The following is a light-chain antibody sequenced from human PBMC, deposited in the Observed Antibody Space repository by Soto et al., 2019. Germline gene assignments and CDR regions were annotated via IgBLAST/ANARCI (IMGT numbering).Light chain of an antibody. CDR1: ISDVGSYNY. CDR2: EVS. V-gene: IGLV2-14*01. CDR3: SSYTSSSTL. J-gene: IGLJ1*01. Sequence: QSLLTQPSSLSVSPGQSITISCTGTISDVGSYNYVSWYQQHPGKAPKLMIYEVSDRPSGISSRFSGSKSGNTASLTISGLQTEDEADYYCSSYTSSSTLFGTGTKVTVL.